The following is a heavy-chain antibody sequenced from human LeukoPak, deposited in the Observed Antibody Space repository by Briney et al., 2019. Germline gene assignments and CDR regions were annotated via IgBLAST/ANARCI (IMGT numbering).Heavy chain of an antibody. V-gene: IGHV3-30-3*01. CDR1: GFTFSSYA. CDR3: ARVLRFLEWLLYRADY. D-gene: IGHD3-3*01. CDR2: ISYDGSNK. J-gene: IGHJ4*02. Sequence: GGSLRLSCAASGFTFSSYAMHWVRQAPGKGLEWVAVISYDGSNKYYADSVKGRFTISRDNSKNTLYLQMNSLRAEDTAVYYCARVLRFLEWLLYRADYWGQGTLVTVSS.